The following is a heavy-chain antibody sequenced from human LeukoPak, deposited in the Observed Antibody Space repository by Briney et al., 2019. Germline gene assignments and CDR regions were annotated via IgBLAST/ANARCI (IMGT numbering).Heavy chain of an antibody. J-gene: IGHJ6*03. CDR1: GFSFSTYD. CDR3: ARDMLLGRPDYMDV. Sequence: QSGGSLRLSCLASGFSFSTYDIHWVRQAPGKGLKWIAVISTDGITKFYTDSVKGRFTISRDNSKNTLYLQMNSLRAEDTAVYYCARDMLLGRPDYMDVWGKGTTATVSS. CDR2: ISTDGITK. V-gene: IGHV3-30*04. D-gene: IGHD3-16*01.